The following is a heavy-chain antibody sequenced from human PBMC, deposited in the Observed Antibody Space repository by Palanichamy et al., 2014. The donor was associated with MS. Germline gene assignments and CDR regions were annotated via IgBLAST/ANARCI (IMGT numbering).Heavy chain of an antibody. CDR3: AKDWWRELDSAIFDS. CDR2: ISHDGGKK. V-gene: IGHV3-30*18. Sequence: QLQLVESGGDVVQPGRSLRLSCVASGFTFSSYGMHWVRQAPGEGLEWVALISHDGGKKYYADSVKGRFTISRDDSKDTLDLHMTSLRTEDTAVYYCAKDWWRELDSAIFDSWGQGTRVTVSS. J-gene: IGHJ4*02. CDR1: GFTFSSYG. D-gene: IGHD5/OR15-5a*01.